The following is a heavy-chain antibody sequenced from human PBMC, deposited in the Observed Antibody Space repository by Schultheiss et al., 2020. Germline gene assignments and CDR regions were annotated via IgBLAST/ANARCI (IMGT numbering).Heavy chain of an antibody. V-gene: IGHV4-34*01. CDR1: GGSFSGYY. D-gene: IGHD1-7*01. CDR2: INHSGST. CDR3: VRGRRNYPYGMDV. Sequence: PLSLTCAVYGGSFSGYYWSWIRQPPGKGLEWIGEINHSGSTNYNPSLKSRVTISVDTSKNQFSLKLSSVTAADTAVYYCVRGRRNYPYGMDVWGQGTTVTV. J-gene: IGHJ6*02.